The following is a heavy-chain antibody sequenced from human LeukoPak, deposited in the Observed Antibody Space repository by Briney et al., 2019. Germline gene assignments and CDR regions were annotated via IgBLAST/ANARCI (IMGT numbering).Heavy chain of an antibody. J-gene: IGHJ6*03. CDR1: GYTFTSYG. V-gene: IGHV1-18*01. CDR3: ARGGSIAVAGKVRYYYYMDV. Sequence: ASVKVSCKASGYTFTSYGISWVRQAPGQGREWMGWISAYNGNTNYAQKLQGRVTMTTDTSTSTAYMELRSLRSDDTAVYYCARGGSIAVAGKVRYYYYMDVWGKGTTVTVSS. CDR2: ISAYNGNT. D-gene: IGHD6-19*01.